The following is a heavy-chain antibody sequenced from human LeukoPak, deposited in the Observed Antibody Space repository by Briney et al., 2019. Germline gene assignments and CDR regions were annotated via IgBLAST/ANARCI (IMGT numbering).Heavy chain of an antibody. Sequence: PLASVKVSCKASGGTFSSYAISWVRQAPGQGLEWMGGIIPIFGTANYAQKFQGRVTITADESTSTAYMELSSLRSGDTAVYYCARDRKNWGLDYWGQGTLVTVSS. V-gene: IGHV1-69*13. CDR2: IIPIFGTA. D-gene: IGHD7-27*01. CDR3: ARDRKNWGLDY. J-gene: IGHJ4*02. CDR1: GGTFSSYA.